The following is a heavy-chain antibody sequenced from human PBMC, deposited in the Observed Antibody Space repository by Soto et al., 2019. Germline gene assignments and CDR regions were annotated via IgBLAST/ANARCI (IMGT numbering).Heavy chain of an antibody. CDR1: GFLFSSYA. V-gene: IGHV3-30-3*01. Sequence: QVQLVESGGGVVQPGRSLRLSCAASGFLFSSYAMHWVRQAPGKGLEWVAVTSYDGSNRYYTGSVKGRFTISRDNFKNTLYLQMNSLRPEDTAVYYCARDRITISGGYEYFDYWGQGTLVTVSS. J-gene: IGHJ4*02. D-gene: IGHD3-22*01. CDR2: TSYDGSNR. CDR3: ARDRITISGGYEYFDY.